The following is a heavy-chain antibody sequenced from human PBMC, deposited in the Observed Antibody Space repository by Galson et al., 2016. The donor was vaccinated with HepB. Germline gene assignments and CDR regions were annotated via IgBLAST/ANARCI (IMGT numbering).Heavy chain of an antibody. V-gene: IGHV4-61*03. CDR1: GGSVNSGSHY. Sequence: ETLSLTCSVSGGSVNSGSHYWTWIRQPPGKALEWIGNIYYNGNSNYNPALKSRLTISIDTSTNHFSVKLSSVTTADPALYYCARVNGIRAGTGTGLIDFWGPGRLVTVSS. J-gene: IGHJ4*02. CDR2: IYYNGNS. CDR3: ARVNGIRAGTGTGLIDF. D-gene: IGHD1/OR15-1a*01.